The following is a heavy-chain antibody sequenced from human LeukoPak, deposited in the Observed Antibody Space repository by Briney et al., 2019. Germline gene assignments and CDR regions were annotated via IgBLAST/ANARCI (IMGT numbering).Heavy chain of an antibody. J-gene: IGHJ4*02. D-gene: IGHD2-15*01. Sequence: GGSLRLSCAASGFTFSSYGMHWVRQAPGKGLEWVAFIRYDGSNKYYADSVKGRFTISRDNSKNTLYLQMNSLRAEDTAVYYCAKSCSAVSCYAVDYWGQGTLVTVS. V-gene: IGHV3-30*02. CDR2: IRYDGSNK. CDR3: AKSCSAVSCYAVDY. CDR1: GFTFSSYG.